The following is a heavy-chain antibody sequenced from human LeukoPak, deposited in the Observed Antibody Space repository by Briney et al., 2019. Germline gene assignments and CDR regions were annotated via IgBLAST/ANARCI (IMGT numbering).Heavy chain of an antibody. J-gene: IGHJ4*02. D-gene: IGHD2-21*02. CDR2: IYYSGST. CDR1: GGSISSSSYY. V-gene: IGHV4-39*01. Sequence: KSSETLSLTCTVSGGSISSSSYYWGWIGQPPGKGLEWIGSIYYSGSTYYNPSLKSRVTISVDTSKNQFSLKLSSVTAADTAVYYCARRVVVVTAIPYYYFDYWGQGTLVTVSS. CDR3: ARRVVVVTAIPYYYFDY.